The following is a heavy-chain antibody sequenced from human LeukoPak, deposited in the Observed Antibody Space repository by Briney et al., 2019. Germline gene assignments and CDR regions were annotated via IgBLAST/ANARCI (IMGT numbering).Heavy chain of an antibody. D-gene: IGHD3-10*01. J-gene: IGHJ4*02. CDR3: ARDRYYGSGIDY. V-gene: IGHV3-66*01. CDR2: IYSAGGT. CDR1: GFTVSNKY. Sequence: GGSLRLSCEASGFTVSNKYMSWVRQAPGKGLEWVSFIYSAGGTYYADSVKGRFTISRDNSKNTLCPQMDSLRAEDTAVYYCARDRYYGSGIDYWGQGTLVTVSS.